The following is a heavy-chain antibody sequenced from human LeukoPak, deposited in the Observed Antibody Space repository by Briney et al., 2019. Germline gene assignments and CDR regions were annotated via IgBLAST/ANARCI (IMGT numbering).Heavy chain of an antibody. V-gene: IGHV3-23*01. CDR3: AKWCSSTSCYNYYYYGMDV. D-gene: IGHD2-2*01. J-gene: IGHJ6*02. CDR2: ISGSGNTI. Sequence: GGSLRLSCAVSGFSFSSYALNWVRQAPGKGLEWVSYISGSGNTIYYADSVKGRFTISRDNSKNTLHLQMNGLRAEDTAVYYCAKWCSSTSCYNYYYYGMDVWGQGTTVTVSS. CDR1: GFSFSSYA.